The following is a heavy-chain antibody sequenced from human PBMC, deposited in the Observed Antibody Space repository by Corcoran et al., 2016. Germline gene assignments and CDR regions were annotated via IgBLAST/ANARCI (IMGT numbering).Heavy chain of an antibody. CDR2: INPSGGST. J-gene: IGHJ3*02. Sequence: QVQLVQSGAEVKKPGASVKVSCKASGYTFTSYYMHWVRQAPGQGLEWMGIINPSGGSTSYAQTFQGRVTMTRDTSTSTVYMELSRLRSEDTAVYYCARAYGITDAFDIWGQGTMVTVSS. CDR3: ARAYGITDAFDI. D-gene: IGHD1-26*01. CDR1: GYTFTSYY. V-gene: IGHV1-46*01.